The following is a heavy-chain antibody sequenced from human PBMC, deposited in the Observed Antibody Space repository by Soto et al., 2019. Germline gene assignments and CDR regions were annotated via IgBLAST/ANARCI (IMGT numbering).Heavy chain of an antibody. Sequence: ASVKVSCKASGYIFTAYVIFWMRQAPGQRPEYMGWIHAGTGDTVYSQRFQGRVTIARDTSANTVFMELRSLTSEDTAVYYCAREYDPAPIFKTFETWGEGTVVT. CDR3: AREYDPAPIFKTFET. J-gene: IGHJ3*02. D-gene: IGHD3-16*01. V-gene: IGHV1-3*01. CDR2: IHAGTGDT. CDR1: GYIFTAYV.